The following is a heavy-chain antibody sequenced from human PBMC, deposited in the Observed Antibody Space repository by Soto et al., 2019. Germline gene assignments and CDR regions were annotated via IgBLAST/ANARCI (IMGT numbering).Heavy chain of an antibody. CDR2: IIPILGIA. Sequence: SVKLSRKASGGTFSSYTISWVRQAPGQGLEWMGRIIPILGIANYAQKFQGRVTITADKSTSTAYMELSSLRSEDTAVYYCARDGAQQLVPLYYYXDVWGKGTTVTVSS. CDR3: ARDGAQQLVPLYYYXDV. D-gene: IGHD6-13*01. J-gene: IGHJ6*03. V-gene: IGHV1-69*04. CDR1: GGTFSSYT.